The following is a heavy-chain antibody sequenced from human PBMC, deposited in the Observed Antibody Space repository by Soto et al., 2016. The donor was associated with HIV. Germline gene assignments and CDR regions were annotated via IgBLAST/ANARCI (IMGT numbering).Heavy chain of an antibody. Sequence: QVQLVQSGAEVKKPGASVKVSCKASGYTFTAYYIHWVRQAPGQGLEWMGWINPNNGGTHYAQKFQGRVTMTRDTSVSTAYMELSRLRSDDTAVYYCARGITMIGGYFDYWGQGTLVTVSS. CDR1: GYTFTAYY. V-gene: IGHV1-2*02. CDR3: ARGITMIGGYFDY. CDR2: INPNNGGT. J-gene: IGHJ4*02. D-gene: IGHD3-22*01.